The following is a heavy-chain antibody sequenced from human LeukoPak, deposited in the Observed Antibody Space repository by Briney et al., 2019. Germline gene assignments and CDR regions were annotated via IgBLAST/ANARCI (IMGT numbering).Heavy chain of an antibody. CDR2: IFESGST. CDR3: AKTTVGYSSGRYPGWPADC. Sequence: SETLSLTCSVSGYSIRSGFYWAWLRQAPGKGPEWIGSIFESGSTYYRWSLKSRVTMSVDTSKNQFSLNLTSLTAADTAVYYCAKTTVGYSSGRYPGWPADCWGQGTLVTVSP. D-gene: IGHD6-19*01. V-gene: IGHV4-38-2*01. CDR1: GYSIRSGFY. J-gene: IGHJ4*02.